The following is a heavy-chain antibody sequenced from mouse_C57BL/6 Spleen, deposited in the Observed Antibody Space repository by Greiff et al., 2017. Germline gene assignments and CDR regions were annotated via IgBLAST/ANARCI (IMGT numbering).Heavy chain of an antibody. CDR1: GYAFSSYW. J-gene: IGHJ2*01. V-gene: IGHV1-80*01. CDR3: ARTTTVALDY. D-gene: IGHD1-1*01. Sequence: VQLQESGAELVKPGASVQISCKASGYAFSSYWLNWVKQRPGKGLEWIGQIYPGDGDTNYNGKFKGKATLTADQSSSTAYMQLSSLTSEDSAVYFCARTTTVALDYWGQGTTLTVSA. CDR2: IYPGDGDT.